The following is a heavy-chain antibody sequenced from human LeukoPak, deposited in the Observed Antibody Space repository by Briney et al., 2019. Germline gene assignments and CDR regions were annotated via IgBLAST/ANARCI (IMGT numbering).Heavy chain of an antibody. Sequence: PGGSLRLSCAASGFTFSSYAMSWVRQAPGKGLEWVSAISGSGGSTYYADSVKGRFTISRDNSKNTLYLQMNSLRAEDTAVYYCAKVNNMIVVGKSIDHWGQGTLVTVSS. CDR3: AKVNNMIVVGKSIDH. CDR1: GFTFSSYA. D-gene: IGHD3-22*01. CDR2: ISGSGGST. V-gene: IGHV3-23*01. J-gene: IGHJ5*02.